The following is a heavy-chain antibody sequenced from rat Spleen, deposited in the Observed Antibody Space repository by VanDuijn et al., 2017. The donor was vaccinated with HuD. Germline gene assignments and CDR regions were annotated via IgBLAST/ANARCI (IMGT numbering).Heavy chain of an antibody. V-gene: IGHV5-31*01. CDR2: IINTGDST. J-gene: IGHJ2*01. Sequence: EVQLVESGGGLVQPGRSLKLSCVASGFAFNNYWMAWIRQAPGKGLEWIASIINTGDSTYYPDSVRGRFTISRDNTKSTLYLHMDSLRSEDTASYYCARGDWGSGFDYWGQGVMVTVSS. CDR3: ARGDWGSGFDY. CDR1: GFAFNNYW. D-gene: IGHD1-1*01.